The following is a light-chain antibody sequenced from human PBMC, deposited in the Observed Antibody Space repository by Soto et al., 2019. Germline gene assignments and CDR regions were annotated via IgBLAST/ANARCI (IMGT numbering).Light chain of an antibody. V-gene: IGKV1-5*01. Sequence: DIQMTQSPPTLSASVGDRVTITCRASQTINSWLAWYQQKPGRAPKLLIYDASSLESGVPSRFSGSGSGTEFTLTISSLQPEDFGIYYCQQSYSTPPTFGQGTKVDIK. CDR3: QQSYSTPPT. CDR1: QTINSW. J-gene: IGKJ1*01. CDR2: DAS.